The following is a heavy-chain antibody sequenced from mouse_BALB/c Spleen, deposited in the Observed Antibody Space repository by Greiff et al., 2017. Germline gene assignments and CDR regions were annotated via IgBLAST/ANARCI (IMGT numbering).Heavy chain of an antibody. V-gene: IGHV5-6-2*01. D-gene: IGHD2-2*01. CDR3: ARQWFTGAMDY. CDR1: GFTFSSYY. Sequence: EVKVVESGGGLVKLGGSLKLSCAASGFTFSSYYMSWVRQTPEKRLELVAAINSNGGSTYYPDTVKGRFTISRDNAKNTLYLQMSSLKSEDTALYYCARQWFTGAMDYWGQGTSVTVSS. CDR2: INSNGGST. J-gene: IGHJ4*01.